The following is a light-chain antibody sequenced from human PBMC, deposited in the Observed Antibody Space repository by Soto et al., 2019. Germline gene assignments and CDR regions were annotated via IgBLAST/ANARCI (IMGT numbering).Light chain of an antibody. V-gene: IGKV3-20*01. CDR1: QSVSSSY. CDR3: QQYGSSPWT. J-gene: IGKJ1*01. Sequence: EIVLTQSPGTLSLSPGERATLSCRATQSVSSSYVAWYQQKPGQAPRLLIYGASSRATGIPDRFSGSGSGTDFTLTINRLEPEDFAVYYCQQYGSSPWTFGQGTKVEIK. CDR2: GAS.